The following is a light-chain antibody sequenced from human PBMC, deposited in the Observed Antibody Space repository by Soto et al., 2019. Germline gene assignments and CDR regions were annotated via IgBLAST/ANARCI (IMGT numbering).Light chain of an antibody. CDR1: QSVSSN. CDR2: GAS. V-gene: IGKV3-15*01. J-gene: IGKJ1*01. Sequence: EIVMTQSPATLSVSPGERATLSCRASQSVSSNLAWYQQQPGQAPRLLIYGASTRATGIPARFSGSGSGTEFTLTISSLQSEDFAIYYCQQYNNWPPTFGQGTNVEIK. CDR3: QQYNNWPPT.